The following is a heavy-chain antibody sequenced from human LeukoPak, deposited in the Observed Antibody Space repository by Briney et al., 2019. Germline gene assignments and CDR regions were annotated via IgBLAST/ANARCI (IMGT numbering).Heavy chain of an antibody. D-gene: IGHD3-3*01. V-gene: IGHV4-38-2*02. CDR1: GYSISSGYY. J-gene: IGHJ4*02. CDR2: VYHSGST. CDR3: GSQKEWSLTEYHFDY. Sequence: SETLSLTCTVSGYSISSGYYCGWIRQPPGKELEWIGSVYHSGSTYYNPSLKSRVTISMDKSKNQFSLKLTAVTAADTAVYYCGSQKEWSLTEYHFDYWGQGTLVTVSS.